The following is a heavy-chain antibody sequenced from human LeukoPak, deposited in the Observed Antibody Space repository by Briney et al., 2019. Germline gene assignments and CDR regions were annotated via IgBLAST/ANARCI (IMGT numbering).Heavy chain of an antibody. CDR2: ISSSSSYI. Sequence: GGSLRLSCAASGFTFSSYSMNWVRQAPGKGLEWVSSISSSSSYIYYADSVKGRFTISRDNAKNSLYLQMNSLRAEDTAVYYCARDKIDGYSSSWPDWGQGSLVTVSS. J-gene: IGHJ4*02. CDR1: GFTFSSYS. CDR3: ARDKIDGYSSSWPD. V-gene: IGHV3-21*01. D-gene: IGHD6-13*01.